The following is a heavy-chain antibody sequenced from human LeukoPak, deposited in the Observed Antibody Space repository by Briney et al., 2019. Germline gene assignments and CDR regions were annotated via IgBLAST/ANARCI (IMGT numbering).Heavy chain of an antibody. CDR1: GGTFRTYY. D-gene: IGHD4-11*01. V-gene: IGHV4-59*01. CDR3: ATQTTVSEYSYYYMDV. CDR2: VYNSGST. J-gene: IGHJ6*03. Sequence: SETLSLTCIISGGTFRTYYWTWIRQPPGKGLEWIGYVYNSGSTNYSNYNPSLKSRVTISVDTSKNQFSLKLSSVTAADTAVYYCATQTTVSEYSYYYMDVWGKGTTVTVSS.